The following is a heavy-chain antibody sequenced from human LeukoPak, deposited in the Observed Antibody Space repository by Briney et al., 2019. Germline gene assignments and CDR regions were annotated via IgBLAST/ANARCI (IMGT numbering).Heavy chain of an antibody. V-gene: IGHV1-2*02. D-gene: IGHD6-13*01. CDR3: ARDRQQLVRRGYWFDP. J-gene: IGHJ5*02. Sequence: VKVSCKAFGYTFTGYYMHWGRQAPAQGLEWMGWNNPNSGGTNYAQKFQGRVTMTRDTSISTAYMELSRLRSDDTAVYYCARDRQQLVRRGYWFDPWGQGTLVTVSS. CDR2: NNPNSGGT. CDR1: GYTFTGYY.